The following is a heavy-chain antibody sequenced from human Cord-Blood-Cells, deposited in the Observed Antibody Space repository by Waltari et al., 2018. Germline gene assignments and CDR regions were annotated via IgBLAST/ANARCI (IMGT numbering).Heavy chain of an antibody. CDR1: GGYFSGYS. Sequence: LQLQQWGAGLLEPSETLSRTCAGYGGYFSGYSWSWTRHPPGKGLEWIGEINLSGSTNYNPSLKSRVTISVDTSKNQFSLKLSSVTAADTAVYYCARESIEGQLVDWFDPWGQGTLVTVSS. CDR3: ARESIEGQLVDWFDP. J-gene: IGHJ5*02. D-gene: IGHD6-6*01. V-gene: IGHV4-34*01. CDR2: INLSGST.